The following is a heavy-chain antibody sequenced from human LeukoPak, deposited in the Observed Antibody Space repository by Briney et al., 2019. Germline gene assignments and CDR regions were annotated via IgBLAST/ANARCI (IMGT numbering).Heavy chain of an antibody. CDR2: IIPIFGTA. D-gene: IGHD6-13*01. CDR3: ARGSIAAAGSYGFDY. J-gene: IGHJ4*02. CDR1: GGTFSSYA. Sequence: SVKVSCKASGGTFSSYAISWVRQAPGQGLEWMGGIIPIFGTANYAQKFQGRVTITADKSTSTAYMELSSLRSEDTAVYYCARGSIAAAGSYGFDYWGQGTLVTVSS. V-gene: IGHV1-69*06.